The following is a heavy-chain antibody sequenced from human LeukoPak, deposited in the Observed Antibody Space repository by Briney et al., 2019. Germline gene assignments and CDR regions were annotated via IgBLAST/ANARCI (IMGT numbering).Heavy chain of an antibody. D-gene: IGHD3-10*01. V-gene: IGHV1-69*06. CDR2: IIPIFGTA. CDR1: GGTFSSYA. Sequence: ASVKVSCKASGGTFSSYAISWVRQAPGQGLEWMGGIIPIFGTANYAQKFQGRVTITADKSTSTAYMELSSLRSEDTAVYYCARELMVRGPNDYYYYMDVWGKGTTVTISS. J-gene: IGHJ6*03. CDR3: ARELMVRGPNDYYYYMDV.